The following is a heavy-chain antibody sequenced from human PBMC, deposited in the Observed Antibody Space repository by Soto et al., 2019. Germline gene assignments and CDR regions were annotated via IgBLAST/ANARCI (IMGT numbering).Heavy chain of an antibody. J-gene: IGHJ4*02. Sequence: PAPTLSLTCAISGDSVSSNSAAWNWIRQSPSRGLEWLGRTYYRSKWYNDYAVSVKSRITINPDTSKNPFSLQLNSVTPEDTPVYYCAREDPSYSSSWPLDYWGQGTLVTVSS. D-gene: IGHD6-13*01. V-gene: IGHV6-1*01. CDR2: TYYRSKWYN. CDR3: AREDPSYSSSWPLDY. CDR1: GDSVSSNSAA.